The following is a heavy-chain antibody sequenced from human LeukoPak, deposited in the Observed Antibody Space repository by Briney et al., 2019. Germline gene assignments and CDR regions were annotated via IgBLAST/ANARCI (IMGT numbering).Heavy chain of an antibody. CDR2: ISWNSGSI. J-gene: IGHJ6*02. CDR3: ANAFRRHYYGMDV. Sequence: GGSLRLSCAASGFTFDDYAMHWVRQAPGKGLEWVSGISWNSGSIGYADSVKGRFTISRDNAKNSLYLQMNSLRAEDTALYYCANAFRRHYYGMDVWGQGTTVTVSS. V-gene: IGHV3-9*01. CDR1: GFTFDDYA. D-gene: IGHD2/OR15-2a*01.